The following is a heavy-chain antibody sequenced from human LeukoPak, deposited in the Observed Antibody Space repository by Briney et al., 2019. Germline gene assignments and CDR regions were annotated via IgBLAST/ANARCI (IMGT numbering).Heavy chain of an antibody. J-gene: IGHJ6*03. D-gene: IGHD3-10*01. CDR3: ARVRNWDGSGNYYASGGYYYYMDV. CDR1: GGSISSSSYY. V-gene: IGHV4-39*07. Sequence: PSETLSLTCTVSGGSISSSSYYWGWIRQPPGKGLEWIGSVYYSGSTYYNPSLKSRVTISVDTSKNQFSLRLSSVTAADTAVYYCARVRNWDGSGNYYASGGYYYYMDVWGKGTTVTVSS. CDR2: VYYSGST.